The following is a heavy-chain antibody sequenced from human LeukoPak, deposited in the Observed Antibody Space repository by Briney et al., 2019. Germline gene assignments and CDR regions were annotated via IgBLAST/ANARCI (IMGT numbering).Heavy chain of an antibody. V-gene: IGHV3-74*01. Sequence: PGGSLRLSCAASGFTFSDYWMYWVRQAPGKGLVCVSLINNDGSRTNYADSVKGRFTNSRDNAKNTLYLQMNSLRAEDTAIYYCAIHCSSIDYYAATGLGWGQGTLVTVSS. D-gene: IGHD3-10*01. J-gene: IGHJ4*02. CDR3: AIHCSSIDYYAATGLG. CDR2: INNDGSRT. CDR1: GFTFSDYW.